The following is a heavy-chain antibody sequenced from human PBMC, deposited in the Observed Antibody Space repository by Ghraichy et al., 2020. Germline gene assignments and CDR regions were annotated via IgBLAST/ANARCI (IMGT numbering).Heavy chain of an antibody. CDR2: INPNSGGT. J-gene: IGHJ3*02. D-gene: IGHD4-17*01. V-gene: IGHV1-2*02. CDR1: GYSFTGYY. CDR3: ARDRSIYGPVTTRVDALDI. Sequence: ASVKVSCRASGYSFTGYYMHWVRQAPGQGLEWMGWINPNSGGTNYAQKFQGRVTMTRDTSISTAYMELSRLRSDDTAVYYCARDRSIYGPVTTRVDALDIWGQGTMVTVSS.